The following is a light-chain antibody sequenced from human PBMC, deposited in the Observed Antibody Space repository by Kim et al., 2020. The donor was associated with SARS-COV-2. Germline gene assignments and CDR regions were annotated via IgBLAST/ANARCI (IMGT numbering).Light chain of an antibody. CDR3: QQYHTHST. V-gene: IGKV1-5*03. CDR2: KTS. J-gene: IGKJ1*01. Sequence: GDTVTITCRASQNVNIWLAWYQQKPGQVPKLLIHKTSGLQRGVPSRFSGGGSGTDFTLTIRSLQPDDFATYYCQQYHTHSTFGQGTKVDIK. CDR1: QNVNIW.